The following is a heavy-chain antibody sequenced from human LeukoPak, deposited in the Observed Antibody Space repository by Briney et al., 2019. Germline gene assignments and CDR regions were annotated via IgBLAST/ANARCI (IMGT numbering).Heavy chain of an antibody. D-gene: IGHD6-19*01. Sequence: PGGSLRLSCAASEFTFSTYSMNWVRQAPGKGLEWVSYISSGGSTIYDADSVKGRFTISRDNAKNSLYLQMNSLRAEDTAVYYCARDPAGAGIYYDYWGQGTLVTVSS. J-gene: IGHJ4*02. V-gene: IGHV3-48*01. CDR1: EFTFSTYS. CDR3: ARDPAGAGIYYDY. CDR2: ISSGGSTI.